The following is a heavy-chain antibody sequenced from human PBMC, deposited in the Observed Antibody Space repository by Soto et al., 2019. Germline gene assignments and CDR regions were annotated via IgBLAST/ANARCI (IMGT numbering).Heavy chain of an antibody. V-gene: IGHV3-33*01. J-gene: IGHJ4*02. Sequence: QVQLVESGGGVVQPGRSLRLSCAASGFTFSNYGMHWVRQAPGKGLEWVAVIWYDGSNKYYADSVKGRFTISRDNSKNTRYQQMNSLRAEDTAVYYCAREDYGDSHDYWGQGTLVTVSS. CDR1: GFTFSNYG. CDR2: IWYDGSNK. CDR3: AREDYGDSHDY. D-gene: IGHD4-17*01.